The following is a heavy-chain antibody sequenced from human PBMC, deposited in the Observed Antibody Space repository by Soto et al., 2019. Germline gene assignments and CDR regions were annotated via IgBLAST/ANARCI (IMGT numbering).Heavy chain of an antibody. CDR2: ISYYGDNK. CDR3: AREVLD. V-gene: IGHV3-30-3*01. J-gene: IGHJ4*02. CDR1: GFTFSSYA. Sequence: QVQLVESGGGVVQPGRSLRLSCAASGFTFSSYAMHWVRQAPGKGLEWLAVISYYGDNKYYAASVEGRFTISRDNSKNTLYPQMNSLRADDTAVYYCAREVLDWGQGTLVTVSS.